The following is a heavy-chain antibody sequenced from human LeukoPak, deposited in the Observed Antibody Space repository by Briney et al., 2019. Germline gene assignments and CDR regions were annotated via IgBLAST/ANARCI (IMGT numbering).Heavy chain of an antibody. CDR3: ARDLGGDYYFDY. CDR2: MNPNSGGT. V-gene: IGHV1-2*02. CDR1: GYTFTSYD. D-gene: IGHD3-10*01. Sequence: ASVKVSCKASGYTFTSYDINWVRQATGQGLEWMGWMNPNSGGTNYAQKFQGRVTMTRDTSISTAYMELSRLRSDDTAVYYCARDLGGDYYFDYWGQGTLVTVSS. J-gene: IGHJ4*02.